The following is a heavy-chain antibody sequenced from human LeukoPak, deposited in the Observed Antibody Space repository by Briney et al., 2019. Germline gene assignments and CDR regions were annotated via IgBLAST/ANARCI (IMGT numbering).Heavy chain of an antibody. CDR3: ARGYDILAGYLDY. CDR2: IYYSGST. Sequence: PSETLSLTCTVSGGSISSYYWSWIRQPPGKGLEWIGYIYYSGSTNYNPSLKSRVTISVDTSENQFSLKLSSVTAADTAVYYCARGYDILAGYLDYWGQGTLVTVSS. D-gene: IGHD3-9*01. CDR1: GGSISSYY. V-gene: IGHV4-59*01. J-gene: IGHJ4*02.